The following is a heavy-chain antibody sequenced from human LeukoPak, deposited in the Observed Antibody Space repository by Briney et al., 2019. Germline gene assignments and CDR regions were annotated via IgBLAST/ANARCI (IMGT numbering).Heavy chain of an antibody. CDR2: INWNGGST. V-gene: IGHV3-20*04. Sequence: GGSLRLSCAASGFTFDDYGMSWVRQAPGKGLEWVSGINWNGGSTGYADSVKGRFTISRDNAKNSLYLQMNSLRAEDTAVYYCARDFPGIAVAGASGSFDYWGQGTLVTVSS. CDR1: GFTFDDYG. J-gene: IGHJ4*02. CDR3: ARDFPGIAVAGASGSFDY. D-gene: IGHD6-19*01.